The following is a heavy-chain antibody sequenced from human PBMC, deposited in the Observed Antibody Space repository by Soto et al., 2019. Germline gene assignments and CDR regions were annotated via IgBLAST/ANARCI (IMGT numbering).Heavy chain of an antibody. CDR1: GFTFNSYA. J-gene: IGHJ3*02. Sequence: DVQLLESGGDLVQPGGSLRLSCATSGFTFNSYAMNWVRQAPGKGLEWVSTLSGGGGSTYYADSVKGRFTISRDNSKNTLYLQMNSLRAEDTAIYYCAKDSAGYALWGGFCAFDIWGQGTMVTVSS. V-gene: IGHV3-23*01. CDR3: AKDSAGYALWGGFCAFDI. D-gene: IGHD3-3*01. CDR2: LSGGGGST.